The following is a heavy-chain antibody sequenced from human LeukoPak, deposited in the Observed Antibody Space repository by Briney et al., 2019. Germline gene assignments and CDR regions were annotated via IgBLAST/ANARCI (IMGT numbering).Heavy chain of an antibody. CDR1: GGSISSGGYY. D-gene: IGHD3-10*01. CDR3: ARELWFGELLYFDY. Sequence: PSQTLSLTCTVSGGSISSGGYYWSWIRQHPGKGLEWIGYIYYSGSTYYNPSLKSRVTTSVDTSKNQFSLKLSSMTAADTAVYYCARELWFGELLYFDYWGQGTLVTVSS. J-gene: IGHJ4*02. V-gene: IGHV4-31*03. CDR2: IYYSGST.